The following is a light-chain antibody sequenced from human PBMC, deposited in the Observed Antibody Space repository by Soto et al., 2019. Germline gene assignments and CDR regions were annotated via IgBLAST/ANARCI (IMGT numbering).Light chain of an antibody. V-gene: IGKV3-11*01. CDR3: QQRSDWPWT. Sequence: EIVLTQSPGTLSLSPGERATLYFKASQSVSSYLAWYQQTPGQAPRLLMYEASTRATGIPARFSGGGSGTDFTLTISSLEPEDFAVYYCQQRSDWPWTCGQGTKVDIK. CDR1: QSVSSY. J-gene: IGKJ1*01. CDR2: EAS.